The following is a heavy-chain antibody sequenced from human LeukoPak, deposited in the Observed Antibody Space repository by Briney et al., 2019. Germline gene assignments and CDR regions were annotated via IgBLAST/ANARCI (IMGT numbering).Heavy chain of an antibody. J-gene: IGHJ6*03. Sequence: GGSLRLSCAASGFTFSSYALYWVRQAPGKGLEWVAVISSDGRNKYYADSVKGRFTISRDNAKNSLYLQMNSLRVEDTAVYYCATTLSGWSPPQTSYYYMDVWGKGTTVTISS. CDR1: GFTFSSYA. D-gene: IGHD6-19*01. CDR3: ATTLSGWSPPQTSYYYMDV. CDR2: ISSDGRNK. V-gene: IGHV3-30*04.